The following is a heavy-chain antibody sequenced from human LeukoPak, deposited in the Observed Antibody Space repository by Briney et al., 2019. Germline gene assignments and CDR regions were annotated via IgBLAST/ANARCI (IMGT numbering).Heavy chain of an antibody. D-gene: IGHD3-10*01. CDR3: ARHPLSAMVRGFDY. CDR2: ISGSGGRT. J-gene: IGHJ4*02. Sequence: PGGSLGLSCAASGFTFSSYAMSWVRQAPGKGLEWVSGISGSGGRTNNADSVKGRSTISRDNSKNTLYLQMNSLTVEDTAVYYCARHPLSAMVRGFDYWGQGTLVTVSS. CDR1: GFTFSSYA. V-gene: IGHV3-23*01.